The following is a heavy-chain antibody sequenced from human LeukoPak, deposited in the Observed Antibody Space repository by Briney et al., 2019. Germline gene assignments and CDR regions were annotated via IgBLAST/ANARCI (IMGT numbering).Heavy chain of an antibody. CDR1: GFTFNSYA. J-gene: IGHJ4*02. V-gene: IGHV3-30-3*01. Sequence: GGSLRFSCAVSGFTFNSYAMHWVRQAPGKGLEWVAVISYDGSNKYYADSVKDRFTISRDNSKNTLYLQMNSLRAEDTAVYYCARDGDYYDSSGYFDYWGQGTLVTVSS. CDR3: ARDGDYYDSSGYFDY. CDR2: ISYDGSNK. D-gene: IGHD3-22*01.